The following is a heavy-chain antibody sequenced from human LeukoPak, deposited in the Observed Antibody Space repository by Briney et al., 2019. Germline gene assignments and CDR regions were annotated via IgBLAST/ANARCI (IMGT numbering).Heavy chain of an antibody. D-gene: IGHD5-18*01. J-gene: IGHJ4*02. V-gene: IGHV1-18*01. CDR2: ISAYNGNT. Sequence: ASVKVSCKTSGYTVTSYGISWVRQAPGQGLEWMGWISAYNGNTNCAQKLQGRVTMTTDTSTSTAYMDLRSLRSDDTAIYYCARANVYTAMAFDYWGQGTLVTVSS. CDR3: ARANVYTAMAFDY. CDR1: GYTVTSYG.